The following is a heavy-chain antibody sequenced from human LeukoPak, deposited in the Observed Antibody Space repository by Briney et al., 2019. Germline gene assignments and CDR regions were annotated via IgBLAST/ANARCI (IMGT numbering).Heavy chain of an antibody. J-gene: IGHJ4*02. CDR1: GFIFSISD. CDR2: ITNDGDFT. CDR3: AKGGISSSDLGD. Sequence: GGSLRLSCAASGFIFSISDMTWVRQAPGKGMDWVASITNDGDFTNYAGSVKGPFTNSRDKSKSTLSLEMKRPRAEETAVYYCAKGGISSSDLGDWGQGTLVTVSS. D-gene: IGHD3-16*01. V-gene: IGHV3-23*01.